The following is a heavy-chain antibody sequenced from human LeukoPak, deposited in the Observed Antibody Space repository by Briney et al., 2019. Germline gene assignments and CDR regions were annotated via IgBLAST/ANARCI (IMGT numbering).Heavy chain of an antibody. D-gene: IGHD6-19*01. V-gene: IGHV4-59*01. CDR1: GGSISSYY. J-gene: IGHJ4*02. CDR2: IYYSGST. CDR3: ARAAVAGDVDY. Sequence: PSETLSLTCTVSGGSISSYYWSWIRQPPGKGLEWIGYIYYSGSTNYNPSLKSRVTISVDTSKNQFSLKLSSVTAADTAAYYCARAAVAGDVDYWGQGTLVTVSS.